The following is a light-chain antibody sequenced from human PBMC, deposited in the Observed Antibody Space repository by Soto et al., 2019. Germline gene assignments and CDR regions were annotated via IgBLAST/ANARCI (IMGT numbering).Light chain of an antibody. J-gene: IGKJ1*01. CDR3: QQYGSSGT. V-gene: IGKV3-20*01. CDR2: RAS. Sequence: IVLTQSPGTLSLSPGERATLSCRASQSVSNNDLAWYQQKPGKAPRLLIYRASNRATGIPDRFSGSGSGIYFTLTISRLEPEDFAVYYCQQYGSSGTFGQGTKVEIK. CDR1: QSVSNND.